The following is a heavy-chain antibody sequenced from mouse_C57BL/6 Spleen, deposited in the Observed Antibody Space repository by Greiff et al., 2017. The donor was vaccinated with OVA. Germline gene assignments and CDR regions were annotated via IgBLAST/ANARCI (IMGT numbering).Heavy chain of an antibody. D-gene: IGHD1-1*01. CDR2: IDPNSGGT. V-gene: IGHV1-72*01. CDR1: GYTFTSYW. J-gene: IGHJ2*01. CDR3: ARGSITTVGGDYFDY. Sequence: QVQLKQPGAELVKPGASVKLSCKASGYTFTSYWMHWVKQRPGRGLEWIGRIDPNSGGTKYNEKFKGKATLTVDKPSSTAYMQLSSLTSEDSAVYDCARGSITTVGGDYFDYWGQGTTLTVSS.